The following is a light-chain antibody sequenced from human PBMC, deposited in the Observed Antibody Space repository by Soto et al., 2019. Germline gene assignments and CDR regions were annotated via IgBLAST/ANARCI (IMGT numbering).Light chain of an antibody. Sequence: QSALTQPASVSGSPGQSITISCTGTSSDVGGYNYVSWYQQHPGTAPKLMIYEVSNRPSGVSDRFFGSRSGNTASLTISGLQAEDESDYYCISYTSSSTWVFGGGTKLTVL. CDR2: EVS. CDR1: SSDVGGYNY. CDR3: ISYTSSSTWV. J-gene: IGLJ3*02. V-gene: IGLV2-14*01.